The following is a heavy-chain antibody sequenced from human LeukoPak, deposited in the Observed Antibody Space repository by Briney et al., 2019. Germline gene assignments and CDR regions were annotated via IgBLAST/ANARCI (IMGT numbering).Heavy chain of an antibody. CDR1: GYTFNRYG. J-gene: IGHJ4*02. D-gene: IGHD7-27*01. Sequence: AASVKVSCKTSGYTFNRYGVSWVGQAPGQGLEWMGWINIYNDNTQSAQRFQDRITMTKDTSANTAYMELRRLTSDDTAVYYCARKDVGTGSPDYWGQGTLVTVSS. CDR2: INIYNDNT. V-gene: IGHV1-18*01. CDR3: ARKDVGTGSPDY.